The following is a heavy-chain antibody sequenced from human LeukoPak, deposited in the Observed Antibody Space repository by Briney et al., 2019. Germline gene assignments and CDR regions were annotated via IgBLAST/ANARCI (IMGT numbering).Heavy chain of an antibody. CDR1: GFTFSSYG. CDR2: IWYDGSNK. J-gene: IGHJ4*02. Sequence: GGSLRLSRAASGFTFSSYGMHWVRQAPGKGLEWVAVIWYDGSNKYYADSVKGRFTISRDNSKNTLYLQMNSLRAEDTAVYYCTTSGWYVGSDYWGQGTLVTVSS. CDR3: TTSGWYVGSDY. V-gene: IGHV3-33*01. D-gene: IGHD6-19*01.